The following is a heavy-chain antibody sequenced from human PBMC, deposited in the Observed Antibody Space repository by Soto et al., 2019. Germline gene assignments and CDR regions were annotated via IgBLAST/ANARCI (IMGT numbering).Heavy chain of an antibody. CDR2: ITYDGSNK. Sequence: GGSLRLSCAASGFTLSDYWMHWVRQVPGKGLEWVSVITYDGSNKTYADSVKGRFTISRDNSKNTLYLQMNSLRAEDTAVYYCAKEAGYCSGGSCLVYFQHWGQGTLVTVSS. CDR1: GFTLSDYW. V-gene: IGHV3-30*18. CDR3: AKEAGYCSGGSCLVYFQH. J-gene: IGHJ1*01. D-gene: IGHD2-15*01.